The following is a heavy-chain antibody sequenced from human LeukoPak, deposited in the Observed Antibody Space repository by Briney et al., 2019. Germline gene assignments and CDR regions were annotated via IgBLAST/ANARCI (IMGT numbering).Heavy chain of an antibody. D-gene: IGHD3-10*01. V-gene: IGHV3-33*01. CDR2: TWYDGSIE. CDR3: ARGYYGSGKFDY. CDR1: GFSFNTYG. Sequence: GKSLRLSCVASGFSFNTYGIHWVRQALGKGLEWVAVTWYDGSIEYYADSVKGRFTISRDNSKNTVYLQMSSLRAEDTAVYYCARGYYGSGKFDYWGQGTLVTVSS. J-gene: IGHJ4*02.